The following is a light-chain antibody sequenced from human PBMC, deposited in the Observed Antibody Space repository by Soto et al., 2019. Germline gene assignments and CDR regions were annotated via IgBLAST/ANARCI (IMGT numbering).Light chain of an antibody. Sequence: IQMTQSPSSLSASVGDRVTITCWVSEGISNYLAWYQQTPEKVPKLLIYAASTLQSGVPSRFSGSGSGTDFTLTISSLQPEDVATYYCQRGPTFGQGTKL. J-gene: IGKJ1*01. CDR3: QRGPT. V-gene: IGKV1-27*01. CDR2: AAS. CDR1: EGISNY.